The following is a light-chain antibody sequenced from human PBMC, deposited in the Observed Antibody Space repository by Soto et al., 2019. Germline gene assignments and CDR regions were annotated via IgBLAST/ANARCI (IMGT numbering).Light chain of an antibody. J-gene: IGLJ1*01. CDR3: ATWDSSLSTGV. CDR2: END. V-gene: IGLV1-51*02. Sequence: QSVLTQPPSVSAAPGQKVTISCSGSSSTTGNNYVSWYQQLPGTAPKLLIYENDKRPSGIPDRFSGSKSGTSATLDITGLQTGDEADYSCATWDSSLSTGVFGTGTKVTVL. CDR1: SSTTGNNY.